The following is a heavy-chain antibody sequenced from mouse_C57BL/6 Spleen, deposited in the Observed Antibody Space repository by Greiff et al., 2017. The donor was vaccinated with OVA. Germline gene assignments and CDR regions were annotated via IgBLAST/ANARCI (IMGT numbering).Heavy chain of an antibody. CDR1: GYAFTNYL. CDR2: INPGSGGT. D-gene: IGHD3-2*02. V-gene: IGHV1-54*01. J-gene: IGHJ3*01. Sequence: QVQLQQSGAELVRPGTSVKVSCKASGYAFTNYLIEWVKQRPGQGLEWIGVINPGSGGTNYNEKFKGKATLTADKSSSTAYMQLSSLTSEDSAVYFCAIESSGYLFAYWGQGTLVTVSA. CDR3: AIESSGYLFAY.